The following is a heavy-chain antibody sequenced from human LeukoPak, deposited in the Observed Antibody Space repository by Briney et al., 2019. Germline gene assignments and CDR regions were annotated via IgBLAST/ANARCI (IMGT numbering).Heavy chain of an antibody. CDR3: ARPDYYYGMDV. J-gene: IGHJ6*02. Sequence: SETLSLTCTVSGGSISSSSYYWGWIRQPPGKGLEWIGSIYYSGSTYYNPSLKSRVTISVDTSKNQFSLKLSSVTAADTAVYYCARPDYYYGMDVWGQGTTVTVSS. CDR2: IYYSGST. CDR1: GGSISSSSYY. V-gene: IGHV4-39*07.